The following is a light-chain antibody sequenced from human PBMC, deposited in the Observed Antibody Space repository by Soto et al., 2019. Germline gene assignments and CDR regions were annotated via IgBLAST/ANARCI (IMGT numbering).Light chain of an antibody. CDR1: QSVSSSY. Sequence: EIVLTQSPGTLSLSPGEIATLSCGASQSVSSSYLAWYQQKPGQAPRLVIYGASSRAIGIPARFSGSGYGTDFTLTISSLESEDFAVYYCQQRSNWPRTLGQGTKVDIK. V-gene: IGKV3D-20*02. J-gene: IGKJ1*01. CDR3: QQRSNWPRT. CDR2: GAS.